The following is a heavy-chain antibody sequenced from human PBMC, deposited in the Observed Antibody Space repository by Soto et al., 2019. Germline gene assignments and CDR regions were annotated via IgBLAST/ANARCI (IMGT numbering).Heavy chain of an antibody. V-gene: IGHV4-39*01. D-gene: IGHD6-13*01. CDR3: ARQVYSSKKFDP. CDR1: GGSISSSSYY. J-gene: IGHJ5*02. CDR2: NYYSGST. Sequence: SETLSLTCTVSGGSISSSSYYWGWIRQPPGKGLEWIGSNYYSGSTYYNPSLKSRVTISVDTSKYQFALKLTSVTAADTAVYYCARQVYSSKKFDPWGQGTLVTVSS.